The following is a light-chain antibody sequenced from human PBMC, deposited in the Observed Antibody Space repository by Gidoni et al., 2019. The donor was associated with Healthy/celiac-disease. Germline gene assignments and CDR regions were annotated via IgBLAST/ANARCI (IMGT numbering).Light chain of an antibody. J-gene: IGKJ2*01. CDR3: QQRSNWVYT. Sequence: IVLTQSPATLSLSPGERATLSCRASQSVTSYLAWYQQKPGQAPRLLIYDASNRATGIPARFSGSGSGTYFTLTINSLEPEDFAVYYCQQRSNWVYTFGQGTKLEIK. CDR1: QSVTSY. V-gene: IGKV3-11*01. CDR2: DAS.